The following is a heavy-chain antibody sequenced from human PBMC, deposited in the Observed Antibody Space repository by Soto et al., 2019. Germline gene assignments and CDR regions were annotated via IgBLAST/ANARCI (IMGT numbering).Heavy chain of an antibody. V-gene: IGHV1-3*01. CDR2: INAGNGNT. CDR3: ARSSGWYYVDY. J-gene: IGHJ4*02. Sequence: QVQLVQSGAEVKKPGASVKVSCKASGYTFTSYGIHWVRQAPGQRLEWMGWINAGNGNTKYSQKFQGRVTITRETSASTAYMELSSLRSEDTAVYYCARSSGWYYVDYWGQGTRVTVSS. CDR1: GYTFTSYG. D-gene: IGHD3-22*01.